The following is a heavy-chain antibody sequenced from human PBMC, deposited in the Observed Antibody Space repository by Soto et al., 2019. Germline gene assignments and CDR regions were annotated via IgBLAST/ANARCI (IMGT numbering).Heavy chain of an antibody. D-gene: IGHD2-15*01. CDR3: ARFIVEVGAAGWGRPMDV. CDR1: GFTFSSHV. V-gene: IGHV3-23*01. Sequence: EVQLLESGGALFQLGGSLRLPFAALGFTFSSHVMTWFRRVQGKGLQWVSTISSGGGTYYADSVKGRFTISRDNSRNTLYLQMNSLSAEDTAVYYCARFIVEVGAAGWGRPMDVWGQGTTVTVSS. J-gene: IGHJ6*02. CDR2: ISSGGGT.